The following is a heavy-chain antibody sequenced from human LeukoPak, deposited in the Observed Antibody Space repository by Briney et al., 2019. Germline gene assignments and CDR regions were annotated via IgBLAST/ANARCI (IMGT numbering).Heavy chain of an antibody. D-gene: IGHD2-2*01. CDR1: GYTFTGYY. CDR3: AAPYCSSTSCLGYFQH. CDR2: INPNSGGT. Sequence: ALVKVSCKASGYTFTGYYMHWVRQAPGQGLEWMGWINPNSGGTNYAQKFQGRVTMTRDTSISTAYMELSRLRSDDTAVYYCAAPYCSSTSCLGYFQHWGQGTLVTVSS. J-gene: IGHJ1*01. V-gene: IGHV1-2*02.